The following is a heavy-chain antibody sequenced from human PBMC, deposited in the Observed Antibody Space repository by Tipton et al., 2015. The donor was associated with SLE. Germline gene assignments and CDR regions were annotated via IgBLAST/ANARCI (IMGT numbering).Heavy chain of an antibody. D-gene: IGHD6-13*01. Sequence: TLSLTCAVYGGSFSGYYWSWIRQPPGKGLEWIGEINHSGITNSNPSLKSRLIISVDTPKNQFSLKLSSVTAADTAVYYCAGAVGTAAGLGDYWGQGTLVTVSS. CDR1: GGSFSGYY. CDR2: INHSGIT. CDR3: AGAVGTAAGLGDY. J-gene: IGHJ4*02. V-gene: IGHV4-34*01.